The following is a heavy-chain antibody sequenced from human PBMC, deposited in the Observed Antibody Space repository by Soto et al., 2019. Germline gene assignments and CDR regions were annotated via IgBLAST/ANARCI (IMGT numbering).Heavy chain of an antibody. CDR1: AYTFTRYD. J-gene: IGHJ4*02. D-gene: IGHD3-9*01. Sequence: GKVSCKSSAYTFTRYDISRVRPAPGQGLEWMGWISAYNGNTNYAQKLQGRVTMTTDTSTSTAYMELRSLRSDDTDVYYCARFPYDILTGYYRYYFDYWGQGTLVPLSS. CDR3: ARFPYDILTGYYRYYFDY. CDR2: ISAYNGNT. V-gene: IGHV1-18*01.